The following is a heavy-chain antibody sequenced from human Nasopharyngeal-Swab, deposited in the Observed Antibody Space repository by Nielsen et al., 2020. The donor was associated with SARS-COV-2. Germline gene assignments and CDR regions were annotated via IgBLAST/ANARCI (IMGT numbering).Heavy chain of an antibody. D-gene: IGHD1-26*01. CDR2: ISSDGNTT. Sequence: GESLKISCAASGSSFSTYWMHWVRQAPGKGLVWVSRISSDGNTTNYADSVKGRFTISRDNAKNTLYLQMNSLRAEDTAVYYCAGATRLDSWGQGSLVTVSS. V-gene: IGHV3-74*01. CDR3: AGATRLDS. CDR1: GSSFSTYW. J-gene: IGHJ4*02.